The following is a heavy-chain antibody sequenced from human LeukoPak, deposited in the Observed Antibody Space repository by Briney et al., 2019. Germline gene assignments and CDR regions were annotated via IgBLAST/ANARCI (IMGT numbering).Heavy chain of an antibody. CDR1: GFTFSSYA. CDR3: AKDHLYGYYYGSGIDY. V-gene: IGHV3-23*01. D-gene: IGHD3-10*01. Sequence: GGSLRLSRAASGFTFSSYAMSWVRQAPGKGLEWVSAISGSGGSTYYADSVKGRFTISRDNSKNTLYLQMNSLRAEDTAVYYCAKDHLYGYYYGSGIDYWGQGTLVTVSS. J-gene: IGHJ4*02. CDR2: ISGSGGST.